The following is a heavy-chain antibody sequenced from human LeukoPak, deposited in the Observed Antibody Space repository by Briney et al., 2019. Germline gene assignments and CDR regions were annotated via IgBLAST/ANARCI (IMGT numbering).Heavy chain of an antibody. CDR3: AKGTYSSSPRDY. J-gene: IGHJ4*02. CDR2: ISGSGGST. CDR1: GFTFSSCA. Sequence: GGSLRLSCAASGFTFSSCAMSWVRQVPGKGLEWVSAISGSGGSTYYAGSVKGRFTISRDNSKNTLFLQMNSLRAEDTAVYYCAKGTYSSSPRDYWGQGTLVTVSS. D-gene: IGHD6-6*01. V-gene: IGHV3-23*01.